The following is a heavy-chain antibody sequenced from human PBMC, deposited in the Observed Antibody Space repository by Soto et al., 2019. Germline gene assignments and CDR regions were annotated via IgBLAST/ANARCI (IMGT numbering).Heavy chain of an antibody. J-gene: IGHJ5*02. Sequence: SLRLSCAASGFTVSSNYMSWVRQAPGKGLEWVSVIYSGGSTYYADSVKGRFTISRDNSKNTLYLQMNSLRAEDTAVYYCARPDYGDYGGDWFDPWGQGTLVTVSS. D-gene: IGHD4-17*01. CDR1: GFTVSSNY. CDR3: ARPDYGDYGGDWFDP. CDR2: IYSGGST. V-gene: IGHV3-53*05.